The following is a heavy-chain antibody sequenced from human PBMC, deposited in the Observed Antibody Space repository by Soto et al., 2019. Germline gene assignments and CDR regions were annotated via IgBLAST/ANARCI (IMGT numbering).Heavy chain of an antibody. CDR3: ARRPTATAS. CDR2: ISASGGDT. J-gene: IGHJ4*02. CDR1: GFTFSTYA. Sequence: EAQMLESGGGSVQPGGSLRLSCAASGFTFSTYAVAWVRQSPGKGLEWVSSISASGGDTWYADSVKGRFTISRDNSKNTLYLQMNSLRVEDTAVYYCARRPTATASWGQGPLVTVSS. D-gene: IGHD1-1*01. V-gene: IGHV3-23*01.